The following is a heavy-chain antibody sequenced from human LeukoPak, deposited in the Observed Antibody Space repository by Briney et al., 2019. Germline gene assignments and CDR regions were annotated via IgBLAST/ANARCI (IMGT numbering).Heavy chain of an antibody. CDR2: ISYDGSNK. V-gene: IGHV3-30-3*01. CDR3: ARGWRGMATSCDY. D-gene: IGHD5-24*01. CDR1: GFTFSSYA. J-gene: IGHJ4*02. Sequence: GRSLRLSCAASGFTFSSYAMHWVRQAPGKGLEWVAVISYDGSNKYCADSVKGRFTISRDNSKNTLYLQMNSLRAEDTAVYYCARGWRGMATSCDYRGQGTLVTVSS.